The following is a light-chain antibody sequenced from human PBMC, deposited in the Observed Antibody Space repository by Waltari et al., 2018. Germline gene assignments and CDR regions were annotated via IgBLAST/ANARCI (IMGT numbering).Light chain of an antibody. CDR1: QTVSSN. J-gene: IGKJ2*01. CDR3: QQYNNWPPYT. Sequence: EIVMTQSPATLSVSPGERATLSGRASQTVSSNLACYQQKPGQAPRLLIYGSSTRATGMLARFSGSGAGTEFTLTISSRQSEDFAVYYCQQYNNWPPYTFGQGTKLEIK. CDR2: GSS. V-gene: IGKV3-15*01.